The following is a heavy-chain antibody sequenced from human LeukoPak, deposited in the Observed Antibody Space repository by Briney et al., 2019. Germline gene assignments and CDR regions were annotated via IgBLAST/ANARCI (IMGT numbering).Heavy chain of an antibody. CDR2: IKSRAYGGTT. CDR1: GFTFGDYA. J-gene: IGHJ4*02. CDR3: TRQYYYDSSGYSSFFDY. Sequence: GGSLRLSCTGSGFTFGDYAMTWFRQAPGKGLEWVGFIKSRAYGGTTEYAASVKGTFTISRDDSKSIAYLQMNSLKTDDTAVYYCTRQYYYDSSGYSSFFDYWGQGALVTVSS. V-gene: IGHV3-49*03. D-gene: IGHD3-22*01.